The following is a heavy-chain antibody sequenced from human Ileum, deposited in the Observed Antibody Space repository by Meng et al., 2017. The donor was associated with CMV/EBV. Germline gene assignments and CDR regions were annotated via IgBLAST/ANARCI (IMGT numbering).Heavy chain of an antibody. D-gene: IGHD2-2*01. V-gene: IGHV4-61*01. Sequence: CTVSGGSVRSGTSYWSWIRQPTGKGLEWIASMYYSGSTNNNPSLKSRVTISVDTSKNQFSMKLTSVTAADTAVYYCARWLGSTSWVDPWGQGTLVTVSS. J-gene: IGHJ5*02. CDR3: ARWLGSTSWVDP. CDR2: MYYSGST. CDR1: GGSVRSGTSY.